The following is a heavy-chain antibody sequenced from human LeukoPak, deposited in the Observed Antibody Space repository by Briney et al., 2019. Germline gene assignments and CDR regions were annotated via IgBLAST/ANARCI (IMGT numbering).Heavy chain of an antibody. V-gene: IGHV1-24*01. CDR1: GYTLTELS. Sequence: ASVKVSCKVSGYTLTELSMHWLRQAPGNGLGWWGGFDPEDGETIYAQKFQGRVTMTEDTSTDTAYMEPSSLRSEDTAVYYCATNYYDSSGLIDYWGQGTLVTVSS. CDR3: ATNYYDSSGLIDY. CDR2: FDPEDGET. J-gene: IGHJ4*02. D-gene: IGHD3-22*01.